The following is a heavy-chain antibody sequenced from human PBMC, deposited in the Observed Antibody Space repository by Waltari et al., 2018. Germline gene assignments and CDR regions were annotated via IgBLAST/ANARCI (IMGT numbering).Heavy chain of an antibody. CDR3: ARGRGYGYGLVGYYYYMDV. J-gene: IGHJ6*03. CDR2: IYTSGST. D-gene: IGHD5-18*01. CDR1: GGSISSYY. V-gene: IGHV4-4*07. Sequence: QVQLQESGPGLVKPSETLSLTCTVSGGSISSYYWSWIRPPAGKGLEWIGRIYTSGSTNYNPSLKSRVTMSVDTSKNQFSLKLSSVTAADTAVYYCARGRGYGYGLVGYYYYMDVWGKGTTVTVSS.